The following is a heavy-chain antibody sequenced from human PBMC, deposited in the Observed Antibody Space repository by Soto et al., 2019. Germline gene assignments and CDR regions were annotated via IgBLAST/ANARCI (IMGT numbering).Heavy chain of an antibody. CDR3: ARAPVALYYFDY. J-gene: IGHJ4*02. Sequence: NPSETLSLTCTVSGGSISSGGYYWSWIRQHPGKGLEWIGYIYYSGSTYYNPSLKSRVTISVDTSKNQFSLKLSSVTAADTAVYYCARAPVALYYFDYWGQGTLVTVSS. CDR1: GGSISSGGYY. CDR2: IYYSGST. D-gene: IGHD5-12*01. V-gene: IGHV4-31*03.